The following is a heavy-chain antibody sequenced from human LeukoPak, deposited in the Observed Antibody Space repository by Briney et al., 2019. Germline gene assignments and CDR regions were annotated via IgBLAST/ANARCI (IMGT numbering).Heavy chain of an antibody. CDR1: GGSISSYY. CDR3: ARVRPCSGGSCLDAFDI. V-gene: IGHV4-59*01. Sequence: SETLSLTCTVSGGSISSYYWSWIRQPPGKGLEWIGHIYYSGSTNYNPSLKSRVTISVDTSKNQFSLKLSSVTAADTAVYYCARVRPCSGGSCLDAFDIWGQGTMVTVSS. D-gene: IGHD2-15*01. J-gene: IGHJ3*02. CDR2: IYYSGST.